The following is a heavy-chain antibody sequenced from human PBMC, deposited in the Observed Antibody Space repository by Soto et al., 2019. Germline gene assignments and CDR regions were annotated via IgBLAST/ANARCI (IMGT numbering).Heavy chain of an antibody. J-gene: IGHJ4*02. CDR3: AKSHVGGRLGLFDF. V-gene: IGHV3-23*01. CDR2: ISGSGGTT. D-gene: IGHD5-18*01. CDR1: GFIFSDYA. Sequence: EVQLLESGGGLVQPGGSLRLSCAASGFIFSDYAMSWVRRAPGKGLEWVSTISGSGGTTYYTDSVKGRFTISRDNSKNVLFLQMKILRGADTVLYFCAKSHVGGRLGLFDFWGQGILVTVSS.